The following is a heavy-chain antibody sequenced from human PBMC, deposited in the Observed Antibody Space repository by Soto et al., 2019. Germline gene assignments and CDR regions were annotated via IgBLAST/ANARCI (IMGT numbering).Heavy chain of an antibody. CDR1: GGSISSGVYY. J-gene: IGHJ6*03. V-gene: IGHV4-31*03. CDR2: IYYSRST. CDR3: ARKGRLRTTTLSYVDV. D-gene: IGHD3-16*01. Sequence: SETLSLTCTVSGGSISSGVYYWSWIRQHPGKGLEWIGYIYYSRSTYYNPSLKSRVTISVDTPKNQFSLKLSSVTAADTAVYYCARKGRLRTTTLSYVDVWGKGNTVTVSS.